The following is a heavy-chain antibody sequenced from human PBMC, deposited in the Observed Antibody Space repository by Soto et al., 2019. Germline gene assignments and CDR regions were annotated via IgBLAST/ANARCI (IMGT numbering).Heavy chain of an antibody. CDR1: GGSISSNY. J-gene: IGHJ4*02. Sequence: QVQLQESGPGLVKPSETLSLTCTVSGGSISSNYWGWIRQPPGKGLEWIAYVFYSGHSDYNPSLKXRXTXSXXTSKNQFSLKMTSVTAADTALYYCATGVATTEWDSWGQGTLVTVSS. CDR2: VFYSGHS. CDR3: ATGVATTEWDS. V-gene: IGHV4-59*08. D-gene: IGHD5-12*01.